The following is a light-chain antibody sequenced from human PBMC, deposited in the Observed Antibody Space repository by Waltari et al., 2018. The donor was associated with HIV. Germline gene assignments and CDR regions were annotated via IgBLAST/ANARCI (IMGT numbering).Light chain of an antibody. V-gene: IGLV1-47*01. J-gene: IGLJ1*01. CDR2: RNN. Sequence: QYVLTQPPSASETPGQRVTSSSSGSSSTLARNYVYWYQHLAGAAPKLLIYRNNQRPSGVPDRFSGSKSGTSASLAISGLRSEDEADYYCAAWGDSLTSFVFGTGTKVTVL. CDR1: SSTLARNY. CDR3: AAWGDSLTSFV.